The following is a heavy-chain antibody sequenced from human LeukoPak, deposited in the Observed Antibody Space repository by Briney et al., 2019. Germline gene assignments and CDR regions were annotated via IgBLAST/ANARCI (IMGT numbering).Heavy chain of an antibody. CDR2: IHYSGST. CDR1: GGSISDSRLY. CDR3: ARPLYYYYYMDV. Sequence: SETLSLTCTVSGGSISDSRLYWGWIRQPPGKGLEWIGSIHYSGSTYHNPSLRSRLTISVDTSKNQFSLKLISVTAADTAVYYCARPLYYYYYMDVWGKGTTVTVSS. J-gene: IGHJ6*03. V-gene: IGHV4-39*01.